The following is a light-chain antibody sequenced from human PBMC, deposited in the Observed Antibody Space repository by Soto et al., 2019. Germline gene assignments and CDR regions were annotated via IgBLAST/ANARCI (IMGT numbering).Light chain of an antibody. CDR1: QSVSSTY. CDR2: GAS. Sequence: EIVLTQSPGTLSLSPGERATLSCRASQSVSSTYFAWYQQKPGQAPSLVIYGASARATGIPARFSGSGSGTEFTLTISSLESEDSAVYYCQQRSNWPRTFGQGTKVDIK. CDR3: QQRSNWPRT. J-gene: IGKJ1*01. V-gene: IGKV3D-20*02.